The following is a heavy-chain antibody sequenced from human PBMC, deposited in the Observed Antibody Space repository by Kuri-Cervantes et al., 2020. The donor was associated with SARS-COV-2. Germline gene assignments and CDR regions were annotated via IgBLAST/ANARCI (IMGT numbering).Heavy chain of an antibody. V-gene: IGHV3-11*01. Sequence: GGSLRLSCAASGFTFSDYYMSWIRQAPGKGLEWVSYISSSGSTIYYADSVKGRFTISRDNAKNTLYLQMNSLRAEDTAVYYCAKDRTKQRLGWFDPWGQGTLVTVSS. CDR1: GFTFSDYY. CDR3: AKDRTKQRLGWFDP. D-gene: IGHD1-1*01. CDR2: ISSSGSTI. J-gene: IGHJ5*02.